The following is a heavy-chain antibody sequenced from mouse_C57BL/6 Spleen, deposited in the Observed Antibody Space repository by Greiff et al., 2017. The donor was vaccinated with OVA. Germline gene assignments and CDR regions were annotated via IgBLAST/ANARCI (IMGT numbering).Heavy chain of an antibody. CDR3: TRSANWDRAMDY. V-gene: IGHV1-53*01. CDR2: INPSNGGT. D-gene: IGHD4-1*01. Sequence: QVQLQQSGTELVKPGASVKLSCKASGYTFTSYWMHWVKQRPGQGLEWIGNINPSNGGTNYNEKFKSKATLTVDKSSSTAYMQLSSLTSEDSAVYYCTRSANWDRAMDYWGQGTSVTVSS. J-gene: IGHJ4*01. CDR1: GYTFTSYW.